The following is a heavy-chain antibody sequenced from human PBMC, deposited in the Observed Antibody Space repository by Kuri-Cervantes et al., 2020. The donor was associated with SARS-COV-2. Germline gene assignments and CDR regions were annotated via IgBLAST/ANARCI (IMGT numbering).Heavy chain of an antibody. D-gene: IGHD2-15*01. V-gene: IGHV1-69*06. CDR1: GGTFSSYA. Sequence: SVKVSCKASGGTFSSYAISWVRQAPGQGLEWMGGIIPIFGTANYAQKFQGRVTITADKSTSTAYMELSSLRSEDTAVYYCARVLGYCSGGSCYNYYYYYGMDVWAKGPRSPSP. CDR3: ARVLGYCSGGSCYNYYYYYGMDV. J-gene: IGHJ6*02. CDR2: IIPIFGTA.